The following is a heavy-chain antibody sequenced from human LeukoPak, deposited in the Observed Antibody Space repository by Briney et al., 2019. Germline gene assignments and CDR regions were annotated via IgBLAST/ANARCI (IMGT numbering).Heavy chain of an antibody. CDR3: ATLGVY. J-gene: IGHJ4*02. V-gene: IGHV3-30-3*01. D-gene: IGHD3-16*01. Sequence: QSGGSLRLSCAASGFTFSSYAMHWVRQAPGKGLEWVAVISYDGSNKYYADPVKGRFTISRDNSKNTLYLQMNSLRAEDTAVYYCATLGVYWGQGTLVTVSS. CDR1: GFTFSSYA. CDR2: ISYDGSNK.